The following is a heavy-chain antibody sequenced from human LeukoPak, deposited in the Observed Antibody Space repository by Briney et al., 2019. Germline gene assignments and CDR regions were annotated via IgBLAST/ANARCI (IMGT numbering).Heavy chain of an antibody. Sequence: GGSLRLSCAASGFTFSSYWMSWVRQAPGKGLEWVASINQDGSDKNYVDSVKGRFTVSRDNAKNSLYLQMNSLRAEDTAVYYCARFSRTNIGYWGRGTLVTASS. D-gene: IGHD1/OR15-1a*01. CDR2: INQDGSDK. V-gene: IGHV3-7*01. CDR3: ARFSRTNIGY. J-gene: IGHJ4*02. CDR1: GFTFSSYW.